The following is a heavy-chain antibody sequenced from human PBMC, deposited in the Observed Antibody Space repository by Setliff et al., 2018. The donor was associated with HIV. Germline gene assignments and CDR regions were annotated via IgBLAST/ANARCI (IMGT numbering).Heavy chain of an antibody. D-gene: IGHD1-7*01. CDR3: ATDRGTY. J-gene: IGHJ4*02. CDR2: VKQDGSEK. Sequence: GGSLRLSCAASGLIFSSYWMSWVRQAPGKGLEWVANVKQDGSEKYYVDSVKGRFTISRDNAKNSLYLQMNSLRAEDTAVYYCATDRGTYWGQGTLVTVSS. CDR1: GLIFSSYW. V-gene: IGHV3-7*03.